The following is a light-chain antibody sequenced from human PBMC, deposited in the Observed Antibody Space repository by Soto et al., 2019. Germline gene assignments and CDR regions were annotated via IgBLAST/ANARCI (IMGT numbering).Light chain of an antibody. CDR3: QQYGSSPRT. CDR2: GTS. Sequence: EIGLTQSPGTLSLSPGERGTLSCRSSQIVSSSYLAWYQQKPGQAPSLLIYGTSTRATGIPDRFSGSGSGTDFTLTISSLEPEDFAVYYCQQYGSSPRTFGQGTKVDIK. J-gene: IGKJ1*01. CDR1: QIVSSSY. V-gene: IGKV3-20*01.